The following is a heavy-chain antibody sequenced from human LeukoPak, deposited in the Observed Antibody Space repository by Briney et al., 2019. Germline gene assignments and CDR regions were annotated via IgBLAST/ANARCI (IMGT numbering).Heavy chain of an antibody. CDR1: VVTFNTDW. J-gene: IGHJ4*02. CDR2: INSDGSST. Sequence: GGSLRLSSAALVVTFNTDWVHWVRQAPVEGRVWVSRINSDGSSTSYAESVKGRFTISRDNAKNTLYLQMSSLRAEDTAVYYCARSVAVVTATFGYWGQGTLVTVSS. CDR3: ARSVAVVTATFGY. V-gene: IGHV3-74*01. D-gene: IGHD2-15*01.